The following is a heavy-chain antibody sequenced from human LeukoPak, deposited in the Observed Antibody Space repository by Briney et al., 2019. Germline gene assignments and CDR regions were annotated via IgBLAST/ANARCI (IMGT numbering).Heavy chain of an antibody. CDR1: GFTFSSYW. V-gene: IGHV3-7*03. CDR2: IKQDGSEK. Sequence: GGSLRLSCAASGFTFSSYWMSWVRQAPGKGLEWVANIKQDGSEKYYVDSVKGRFTISRDNAKNSLYLQMNSLRAEDTAVYYCAKQYSSDWNGLAEYFQHWGQGTLLTVSS. CDR3: AKQYSSDWNGLAEYFQH. J-gene: IGHJ1*01. D-gene: IGHD6-19*01.